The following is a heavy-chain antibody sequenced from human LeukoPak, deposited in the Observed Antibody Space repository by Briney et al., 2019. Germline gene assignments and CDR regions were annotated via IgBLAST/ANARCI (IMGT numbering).Heavy chain of an antibody. D-gene: IGHD3-22*01. CDR3: ARFVWSSGYYHDH. CDR2: ISSSSTYI. V-gene: IGHV3-21*01. Sequence: GGSLRLSCAASGFTFSDYSMNWVRQAPGKGLEWVSAISSSSTYIHYADPVKGRFTVSRDNAKNSLFLQLNSLRDDDTAVYYCARFVWSSGYYHDHWGQGTLVTVSS. CDR1: GFTFSDYS. J-gene: IGHJ4*02.